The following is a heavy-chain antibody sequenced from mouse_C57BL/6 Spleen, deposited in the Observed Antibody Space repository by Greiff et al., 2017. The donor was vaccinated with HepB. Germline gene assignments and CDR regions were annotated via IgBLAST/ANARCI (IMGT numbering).Heavy chain of an antibody. Sequence: ESGPGLVKPSQSLSLTCSVTGYSITSGYYWNWIRQFPGNKLEWMGYISYDGSNNYNPSLKNRISITRDTSKNQFFLKLNSVTTEDTATYYCARDRDGNYDWFAYWGQGTLVTVSA. D-gene: IGHD2-1*01. V-gene: IGHV3-6*01. CDR1: GYSITSGYY. CDR3: ARDRDGNYDWFAY. J-gene: IGHJ3*01. CDR2: ISYDGSN.